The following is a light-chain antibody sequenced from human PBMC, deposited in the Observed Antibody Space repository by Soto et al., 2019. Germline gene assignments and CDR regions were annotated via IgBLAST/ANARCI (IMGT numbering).Light chain of an antibody. J-gene: IGLJ1*01. CDR1: SSDVGAFNY. V-gene: IGLV2-11*01. CDR3: QSYDSSLSGYV. CDR2: DVS. Sequence: QSVLTQPRSVSGSPGQSVTISCTGTSSDVGAFNYVSWYQQHPGKAPKFMIYDVSKRPSGVPDRFSGSKSGNTASLTISGLQAEDEADYYCQSYDSSLSGYVFGTGTKVTVL.